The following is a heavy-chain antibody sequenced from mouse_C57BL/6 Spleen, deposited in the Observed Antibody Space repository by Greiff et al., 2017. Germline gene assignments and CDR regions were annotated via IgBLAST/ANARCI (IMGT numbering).Heavy chain of an antibody. J-gene: IGHJ1*03. D-gene: IGHD1-1*01. CDR1: GYSITSGYY. Sequence: DVKLVESGPGLVKPSQSLSLTCSVTGYSITSGYYWNWIRQFPGNKLEWMGYISYDGSDNYNPSLKNRISITRDTSKNQFFLKLNSVTTEDTATYYCARDVHYYGSSYVRYFDVWGTGTTVTVSS. CDR3: ARDVHYYGSSYVRYFDV. CDR2: ISYDGSD. V-gene: IGHV3-6*01.